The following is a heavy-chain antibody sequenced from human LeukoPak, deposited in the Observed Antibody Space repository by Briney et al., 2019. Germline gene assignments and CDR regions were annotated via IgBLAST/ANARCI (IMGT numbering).Heavy chain of an antibody. CDR1: GGSISSYY. CDR3: ATGRAYSSVDY. J-gene: IGHJ4*02. Sequence: SETLSLTCTVSGGSISSYYWSWIRQPPGKGLEWIGCIYYTGSTNYNPSLKSRVTISVDTSKNQFSLKLSSVTAADTAVYYCATGRAYSSVDYWGQGALVSVSS. V-gene: IGHV4-59*01. CDR2: IYYTGST. D-gene: IGHD6-19*01.